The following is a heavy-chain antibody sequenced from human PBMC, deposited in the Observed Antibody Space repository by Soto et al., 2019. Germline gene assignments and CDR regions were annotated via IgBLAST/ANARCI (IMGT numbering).Heavy chain of an antibody. D-gene: IGHD6-6*01. CDR3: AMPTIAARPSPIDY. CDR2: ISYDGRYK. CDR1: GFTFSNYA. Sequence: QVQLVESGGGVVQPGRSLRLSCAASGFTFSNYAMHWVRQAPGKGLEWVAVISYDGRYKFYADSVQGRFTISRDDSKNTLDLQVNSLRAEDTAVYYCAMPTIAARPSPIDYWGQGTLVTVSS. J-gene: IGHJ4*02. V-gene: IGHV3-30*04.